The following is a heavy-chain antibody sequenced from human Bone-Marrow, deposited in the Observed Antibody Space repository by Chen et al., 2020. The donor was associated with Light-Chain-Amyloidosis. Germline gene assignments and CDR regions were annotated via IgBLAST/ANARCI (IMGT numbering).Heavy chain of an antibody. CDR1: GGGRRRSSYY. CDR3: ARDYYDSSGYTDAFDI. V-gene: IGHV4-39*07. D-gene: IGHD3-22*01. CDR2: IYYSGST. Sequence: LQLQESGQGLVKPAETRSLTCNGGGGGRRRSSYYWGWIRQPPGKGLEWIGSIYYSGSTYYTPSLKRRVTISVDSSKNQFSLKLSSVTASDTAVYYCARDYYDSSGYTDAFDIWGPFPMVTVSS. J-gene: IGHJ3*02.